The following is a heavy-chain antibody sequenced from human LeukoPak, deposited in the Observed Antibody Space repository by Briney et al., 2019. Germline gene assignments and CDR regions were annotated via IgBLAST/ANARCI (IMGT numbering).Heavy chain of an antibody. CDR2: INPNSGGT. D-gene: IGHD3-22*01. Sequence: ASVKVSCKASGYTFTGYYMHWVRQAPGQGLEWMGWINPNSGGTNYAQKFQGRVTMTRDTSISTAYMELSRLRSDGTAVYYCASSNYYDSSGYYLFVYWGQGTLVTVSS. CDR1: GYTFTGYY. CDR3: ASSNYYDSSGYYLFVY. J-gene: IGHJ4*02. V-gene: IGHV1-2*02.